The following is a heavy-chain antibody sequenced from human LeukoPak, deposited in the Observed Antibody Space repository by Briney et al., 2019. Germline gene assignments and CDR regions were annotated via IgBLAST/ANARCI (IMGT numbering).Heavy chain of an antibody. CDR2: IYPGDSDT. D-gene: IGHD1-26*01. V-gene: IGHV5-51*01. CDR3: ARRWVTEDAYDV. CDR1: GYNFNNSW. Sequence: GESLKISCKGSGYNFNNSWIGWVRRMPGKGLEGMGLIYPGDSDTRYSPSFQGQVTISVDRSKTTAYVQWSSLKASDTAIYYCARRWVTEDAYDVWGQGTMVTVSS. J-gene: IGHJ3*01.